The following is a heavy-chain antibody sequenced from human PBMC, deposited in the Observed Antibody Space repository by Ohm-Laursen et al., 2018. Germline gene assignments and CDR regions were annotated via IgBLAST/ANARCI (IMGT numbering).Heavy chain of an antibody. CDR3: ARGRDSSTSPPDY. CDR2: IIPILGIA. CDR1: GYTFTSYA. D-gene: IGHD3-22*01. Sequence: GSSVKVSCKASGYTFTSYAISWVRQAPGQGLEWMGRIIPILGIANYAQKFQGRVTITADKSTSTAYMELSSLRSEDTAVYYCARGRDSSTSPPDYWGQGTLVTVSS. V-gene: IGHV1-69*04. J-gene: IGHJ4*02.